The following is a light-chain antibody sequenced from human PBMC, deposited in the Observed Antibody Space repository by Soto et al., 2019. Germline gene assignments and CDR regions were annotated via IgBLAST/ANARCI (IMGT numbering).Light chain of an antibody. CDR3: QQYDDWPLT. V-gene: IGKV3-15*01. Sequence: EKVMTQSPATLSVSPGERVTLSCRASENVKTRLAWYQQKSGQAPRLLIYDAFTRATGIPARFSGSASGTEFTLTISSLQSEDSAVYYCQQYDDWPLTFGGGTKVEIK. CDR2: DAF. CDR1: ENVKTR. J-gene: IGKJ4*01.